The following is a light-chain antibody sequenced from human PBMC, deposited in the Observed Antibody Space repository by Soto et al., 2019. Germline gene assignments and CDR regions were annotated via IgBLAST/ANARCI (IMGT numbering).Light chain of an antibody. CDR1: SSDVGGYNY. CDR2: EVS. J-gene: IGLJ3*02. CDR3: SSYTSSSAVV. V-gene: IGLV2-14*01. Sequence: QSALTQPASVSGSPGQSITISCTGSSSDVGGYNYVSWYQQHPGKAPKLMIYEVSNRPSGISNRFSGSKSGNTASLTLSGLQAEDEADYYCSSYTSSSAVVFGGGTQLTVL.